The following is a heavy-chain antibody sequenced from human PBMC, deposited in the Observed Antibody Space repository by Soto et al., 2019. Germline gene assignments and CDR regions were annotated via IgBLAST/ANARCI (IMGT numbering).Heavy chain of an antibody. CDR1: GFTFSNAW. CDR3: TTPQGYSSGWYREHYYYYYYGMDV. D-gene: IGHD6-19*01. Sequence: GGSLRLSCAASGFTFSNAWMNWVRQAPGKGLEWVGRIKSKTDGGTTDYAAPVKGRFTISRDDSKNTLYLQMNSLKTEDTAVYYCTTPQGYSSGWYREHYYYYYYGMDVWGQGTTVTVSS. CDR2: IKSKTDGGTT. V-gene: IGHV3-15*07. J-gene: IGHJ6*02.